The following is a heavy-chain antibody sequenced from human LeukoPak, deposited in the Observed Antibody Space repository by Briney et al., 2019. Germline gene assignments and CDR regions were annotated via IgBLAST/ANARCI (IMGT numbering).Heavy chain of an antibody. CDR3: QVYYDFWSGSYYYMDV. Sequence: GGSLRLSCAASGFTFSSYAMSWVRQAPGKGLEWVSAISGSGGSTYYADSVKGRFTISRDNSKDTLYLQMNSLRAEDTAVYYCQVYYDFWSGSYYYMDVWGKGTTVTVSS. D-gene: IGHD3-3*01. CDR2: ISGSGGST. V-gene: IGHV3-23*01. J-gene: IGHJ6*03. CDR1: GFTFSSYA.